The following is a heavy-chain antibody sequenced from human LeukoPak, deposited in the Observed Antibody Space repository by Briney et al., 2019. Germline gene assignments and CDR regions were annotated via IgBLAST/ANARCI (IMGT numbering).Heavy chain of an antibody. J-gene: IGHJ3*02. V-gene: IGHV3-74*01. D-gene: IGHD2-2*01. CDR1: GLTFSSYW. CDR3: ARQEGIYCSSTSCLGDAFDI. CDR2: INREGSST. Sequence: PGGSLRLSCAVSGLTFSSYWMHWVRQAPGEGLVWVSRINREGSSTSYADSVKGRFTISRDNSKNTLYLQMNSLRAEDTAVYYCARQEGIYCSSTSCLGDAFDIWGQGTMVTVSS.